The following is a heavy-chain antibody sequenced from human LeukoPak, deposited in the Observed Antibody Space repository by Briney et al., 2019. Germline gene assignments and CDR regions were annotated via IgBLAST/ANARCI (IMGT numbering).Heavy chain of an antibody. CDR3: AREESRDGYFDY. Sequence: PSETLSLTCTVSGGSITSYYWSWIRQPPGKGLEWIGYIYYSGSTNYNPSLKSRVTISVDTSKNQFSLKLSSVTAADTAVYYCAREESRDGYFDYWGQGTLVTVSS. J-gene: IGHJ4*02. CDR2: IYYSGST. CDR1: GGSITSYY. V-gene: IGHV4-59*01. D-gene: IGHD5-24*01.